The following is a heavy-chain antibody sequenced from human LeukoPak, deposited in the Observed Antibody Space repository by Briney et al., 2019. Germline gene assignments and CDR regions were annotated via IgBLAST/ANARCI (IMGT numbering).Heavy chain of an antibody. J-gene: IGHJ4*02. V-gene: IGHV1-69*05. Sequence: SVKVSCKASGGTFSSYAISWVRQAPGQGLEWMGGIIPIFGTANYAQKFQGRVTITTDESTSTAYMELSSLRSEDTAVYYCARGPLNDFWSGYHDYWGQGTLVTVSS. CDR3: ARGPLNDFWSGYHDY. D-gene: IGHD3-3*01. CDR1: GGTFSSYA. CDR2: IIPIFGTA.